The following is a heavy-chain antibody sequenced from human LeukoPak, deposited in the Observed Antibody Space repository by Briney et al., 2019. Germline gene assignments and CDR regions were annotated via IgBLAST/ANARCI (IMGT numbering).Heavy chain of an antibody. CDR3: ARSFHPYDSSGYYYPY. D-gene: IGHD3-22*01. V-gene: IGHV4-30-2*01. CDR2: IYHSGST. J-gene: IGHJ4*02. Sequence: SETLSLTCTVSGGSISSGGYYWSWIRQPPGKGLEWIGYIYHSGSTYYNPSLKSRVTISVDRSKNQFSLKLSSVTAADTAVYYCARSFHPYDSSGYYYPYWGQGTLVTVSS. CDR1: GGSISSGGYY.